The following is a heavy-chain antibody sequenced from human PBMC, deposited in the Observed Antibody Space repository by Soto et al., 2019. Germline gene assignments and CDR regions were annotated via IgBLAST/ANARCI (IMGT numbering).Heavy chain of an antibody. Sequence: PGGSLRLSCTASGFTFGGYAMSWFRQGRGKGREWVGFIRSKAYGGATGYAASVKGRFTISRDDSKSIAYLQMTSLKTEDTAVYYCTRDRAIVAARPYFSYYYYGMDVWGQGTTVTVSS. V-gene: IGHV3-49*03. CDR1: GFTFGGYA. D-gene: IGHD6-6*01. CDR3: TRDRAIVAARPYFSYYYYGMDV. J-gene: IGHJ6*02. CDR2: IRSKAYGGAT.